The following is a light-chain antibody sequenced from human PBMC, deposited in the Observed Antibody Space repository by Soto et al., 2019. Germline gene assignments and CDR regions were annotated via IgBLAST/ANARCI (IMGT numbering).Light chain of an antibody. CDR2: EVS. CDR1: SRDVGGYNC. V-gene: IGLV2-14*01. J-gene: IGLJ3*02. Sequence: QSALTKPASVAGSPGQSITISCTGTSRDVGGYNCVSWYQQHPGTAPQHMIYEVSHPPSGVSNRFPGSKSGNTASLTISGLQAAEQDDYYGSSYTSSSTRVFGGGTKLTVL. CDR3: SSYTSSSTRV.